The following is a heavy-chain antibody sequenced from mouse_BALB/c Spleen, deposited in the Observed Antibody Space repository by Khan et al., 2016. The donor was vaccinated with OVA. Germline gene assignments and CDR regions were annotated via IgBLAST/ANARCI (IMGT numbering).Heavy chain of an antibody. CDR3: PRDRIDY. Sequence: QMQLEESGAELAKPGASVKMSCKASGYTFTSYWMHWIKQRPGQGLEWIGYINPTSGYTDYNQKFKDKATLTADKSSSTAYMQLSSLTSDDSAVYYCPRDRIDYWGQGTALTVSS. V-gene: IGHV1-7*01. J-gene: IGHJ2*01. CDR2: INPTSGYT. CDR1: GYTFTSYW.